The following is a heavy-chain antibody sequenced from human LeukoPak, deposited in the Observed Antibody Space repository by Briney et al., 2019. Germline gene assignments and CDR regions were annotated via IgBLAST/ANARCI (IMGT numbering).Heavy chain of an antibody. V-gene: IGHV4-34*01. Sequence: GSLRLSCAASGFTFSTYWMSWVRQPPGKGLEWIGEINHSGSTNYNPSLKSRVTISVDTSKNQFSLKLSSVTAADTAVYYCARGFPKYCSSTSCYYFDYWGQGTLVTVSS. CDR2: INHSGST. J-gene: IGHJ4*02. D-gene: IGHD2-2*01. CDR1: GFTFSTYW. CDR3: ARGFPKYCSSTSCYYFDY.